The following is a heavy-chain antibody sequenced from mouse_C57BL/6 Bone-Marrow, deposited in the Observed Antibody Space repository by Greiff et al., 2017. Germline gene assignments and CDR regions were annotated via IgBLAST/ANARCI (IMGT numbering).Heavy chain of an antibody. CDR3: ASSYVNYFDY. V-gene: IGHV1-54*01. CDR2: INPGSGGT. J-gene: IGHJ2*01. Sequence: VQLQQSGAELVRPGTSVKVSCKASGYAFTNYLIEWVKQRPGQGLEWIGVINPGSGGTNYNEKFKGKATLTADKSSSTAYMQLSSLTSEDSAVYFCASSYVNYFDYWGQGTTLTVSS. CDR1: GYAFTNYL. D-gene: IGHD1-1*01.